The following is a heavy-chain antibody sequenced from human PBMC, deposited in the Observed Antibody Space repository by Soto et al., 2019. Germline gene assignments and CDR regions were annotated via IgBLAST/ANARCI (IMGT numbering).Heavy chain of an antibody. J-gene: IGHJ6*03. CDR2: ISAYNGNT. V-gene: IGHV1-18*01. CDR3: ARGGYSGYAHLGGYYYYYYMDV. Sequence: GASVKVSCKASGYTFTSYGISWVRQAPGQGLEWMGWISAYNGNTNYAQKLQGRVTMTTDTSTSTAYMELRSLRSDDTAVYYCARGGYSGYAHLGGYYYYYYMDVWGKGTTVTVSS. D-gene: IGHD5-12*01. CDR1: GYTFTSYG.